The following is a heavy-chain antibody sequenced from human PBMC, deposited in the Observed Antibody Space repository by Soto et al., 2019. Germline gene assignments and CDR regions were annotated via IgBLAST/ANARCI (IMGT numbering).Heavy chain of an antibody. CDR2: ISASSGDA. Sequence: QVQLVQSGGEVRKPGASVKISCQASGYTFATYGITWVRQAPGQGLEWMGWISASSGDAKYAQKIQGRVTMTTDTSTSTAYMELKSLRYDDTAIYYCARDPSSGWDFGYFLYYLDVWGKGTPVTVSS. V-gene: IGHV1-18*01. CDR1: GYTFATYG. J-gene: IGHJ6*03. CDR3: ARDPSSGWDFGYFLYYLDV. D-gene: IGHD6-25*01.